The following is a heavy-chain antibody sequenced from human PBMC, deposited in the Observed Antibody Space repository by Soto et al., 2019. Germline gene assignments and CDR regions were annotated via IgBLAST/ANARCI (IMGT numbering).Heavy chain of an antibody. CDR3: ARDPGGYCSSTSCYAFDI. CDR1: GGTFSSYA. Sequence: ASVNVSCKASGGTFSSYAISWVRQAPGQGLEWMGGIIPILGIANYAQKFQGRVTITADKSTRTAYMELSSLRSEDTAVYYCARDPGGYCSSTSCYAFDIWGQGTMVTVSS. D-gene: IGHD2-2*01. V-gene: IGHV1-69*10. CDR2: IIPILGIA. J-gene: IGHJ3*02.